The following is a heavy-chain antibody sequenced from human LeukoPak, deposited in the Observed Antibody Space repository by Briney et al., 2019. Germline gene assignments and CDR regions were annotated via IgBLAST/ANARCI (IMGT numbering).Heavy chain of an antibody. D-gene: IGHD1-1*01. Sequence: GESLKISCKGSGYSFTSYWIAWVCQLPGKGLEWMGIIYPGDSDTRYSPSFQGQVTISADKSINTAYLQWSSLKASDTAMYYCARNEHLDNWFDPWGQGTLVTVSS. CDR1: GYSFTSYW. CDR2: IYPGDSDT. J-gene: IGHJ5*02. CDR3: ARNEHLDNWFDP. V-gene: IGHV5-51*01.